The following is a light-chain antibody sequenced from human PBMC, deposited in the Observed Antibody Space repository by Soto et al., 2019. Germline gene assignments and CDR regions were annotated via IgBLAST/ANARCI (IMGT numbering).Light chain of an antibody. CDR3: QTWDTGIVV. V-gene: IGLV4-69*01. CDR2: LNSDGSH. Sequence: QPVLTQSPSASASLGASVKLTCTLSSGHSSYAIAWHQQQPEKGPRYLMKLNSDGSHSKGDGIPDRFSGSSSGAERYLTISSLQYEDEADYYCQTWDTGIVVFGGGTKLTVL. J-gene: IGLJ2*01. CDR1: SGHSSYA.